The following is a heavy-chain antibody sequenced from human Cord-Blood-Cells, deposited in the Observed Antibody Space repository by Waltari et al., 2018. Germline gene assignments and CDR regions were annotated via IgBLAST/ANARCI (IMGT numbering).Heavy chain of an antibody. CDR1: GFTVSSNY. J-gene: IGHJ3*02. CDR2: IYRGGGK. D-gene: IGHD2-21*02. CDR3: AREPYGGNFIGAFDI. Sequence: EVQLVESGGGLVQPGGSLRLSCAASGFTVSSNYMSWVRQAPGKGLEWVSVIYRGGGKYYADSVKGRVTIARDKSKNTLYLQMNSLRAEDTAVYYCAREPYGGNFIGAFDIWGQGTMVTVSS. V-gene: IGHV3-66*01.